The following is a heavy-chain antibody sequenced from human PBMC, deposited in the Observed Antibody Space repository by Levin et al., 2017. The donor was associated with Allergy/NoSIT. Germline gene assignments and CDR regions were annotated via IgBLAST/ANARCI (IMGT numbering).Heavy chain of an antibody. CDR2: ISSSSSYI. Sequence: GESLKISCAASGFTFSSYSMNWVRQAPGKGLEWVSSISSSSSYIYYADSVKGRFTISRDNAKNSLYLQMNSLRAEDTAVYYCARGEVDTAMVTTGYDYWGQGTLVTVSS. D-gene: IGHD5-18*01. CDR3: ARGEVDTAMVTTGYDY. V-gene: IGHV3-21*01. CDR1: GFTFSSYS. J-gene: IGHJ4*02.